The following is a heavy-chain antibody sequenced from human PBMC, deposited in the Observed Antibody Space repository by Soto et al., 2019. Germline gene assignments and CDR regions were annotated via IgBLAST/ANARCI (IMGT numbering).Heavy chain of an antibody. CDR2: IYDSGST. CDR3: AGTRGYCSGGSCPTVVDY. V-gene: IGHV4-59*01. D-gene: IGHD2-15*01. J-gene: IGHJ4*02. CDR1: GGSSSSYY. Sequence: SETLSRTCTVSGGSSSSYYWSWIRQPPGKGLEWIGYIYDSGSTNYNPSLKSRVTISVDTSKNQFSLKLSSVTAADTAVYYCAGTRGYCSGGSCPTVVDYWGQGTLVTVSS.